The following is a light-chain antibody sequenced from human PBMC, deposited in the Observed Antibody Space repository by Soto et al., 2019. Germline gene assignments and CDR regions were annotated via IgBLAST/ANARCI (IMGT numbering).Light chain of an antibody. J-gene: IGKJ3*01. Sequence: EIVLTQSPGTLSLSPGERATLSCRAIQSVDSSDLAWYQQKPGQAPRLLIYGASSRATGIPDSFSGSGSGTDFTLTISRLEPEDFAVYYCQQYNNWTPLFTFGPGTPVDIK. CDR2: GAS. CDR3: QQYNNWTPLFT. V-gene: IGKV3-20*01. CDR1: QSVDSSD.